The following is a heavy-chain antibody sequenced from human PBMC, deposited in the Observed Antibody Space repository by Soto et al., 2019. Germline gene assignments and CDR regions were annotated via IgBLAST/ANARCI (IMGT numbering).Heavy chain of an antibody. V-gene: IGHV4-4*02. CDR3: ASRDPGTSVDY. J-gene: IGHJ4*02. CDR1: GDSVSNDHW. CDR2: IYRTGST. D-gene: IGHD1-7*01. Sequence: SETLSLTCTVSGDSVSNDHWCSGVRQPPGKGLEWIGEIYRTGSTNYNPSLKSRVTISLDKSENQFSLKVTSLTAADTAVYYCASRDPGTSVDYWGQGTLVTVSS.